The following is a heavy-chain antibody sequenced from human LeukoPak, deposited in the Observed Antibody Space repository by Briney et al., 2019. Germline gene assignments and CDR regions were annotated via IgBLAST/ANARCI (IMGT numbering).Heavy chain of an antibody. J-gene: IGHJ6*02. Sequence: PGESLKISCKGSGYSFTSYWISLVRQMPGKGLEWMGRIDPSDSYTNYSPSFQGHVTISADKSISTAYLQWSSLKASDTAMYYCATDTGIVATTYYYYYGMDVWGQGTTVTVSS. D-gene: IGHD5-12*01. CDR3: ATDTGIVATTYYYYYGMDV. V-gene: IGHV5-10-1*01. CDR1: GYSFTSYW. CDR2: IDPSDSYT.